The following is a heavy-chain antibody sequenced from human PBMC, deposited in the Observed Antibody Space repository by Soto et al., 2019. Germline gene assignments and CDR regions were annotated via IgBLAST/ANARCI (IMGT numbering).Heavy chain of an antibody. Sequence: GESLKISCKGSGYSFTSYWIGWVRQMPGKGLEWMGIIYPGDSDTRYSPSFQGQVTISADKSISTAYLQWSSLKASDTAMYYCARRGSGYCSGGSCYPDYYYYYMDVWGKGTTVTVSS. J-gene: IGHJ6*03. V-gene: IGHV5-51*01. CDR3: ARRGSGYCSGGSCYPDYYYYYMDV. D-gene: IGHD2-15*01. CDR2: IYPGDSDT. CDR1: GYSFTSYW.